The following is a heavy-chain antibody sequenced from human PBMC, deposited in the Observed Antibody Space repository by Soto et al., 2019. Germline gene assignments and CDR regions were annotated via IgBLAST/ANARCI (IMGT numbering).Heavy chain of an antibody. CDR2: TYYRSKWYN. CDR3: ARERKSKLEPTCPFDY. D-gene: IGHD1-1*01. V-gene: IGHV6-1*01. CDR1: GDSVSSNSAA. J-gene: IGHJ4*02. Sequence: SQTLSLTCAISGDSVSSNSAAWNWIRQSPSRGLEWLGRTYYRSKWYNDYAASVKSRITINPDTSKNQFSLQLNSVTPEDTAVYYCARERKSKLEPTCPFDYWGQGTLVTVSS.